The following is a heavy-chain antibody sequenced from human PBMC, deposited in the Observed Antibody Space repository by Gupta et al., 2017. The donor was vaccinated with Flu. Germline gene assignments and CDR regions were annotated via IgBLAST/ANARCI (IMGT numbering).Heavy chain of an antibody. D-gene: IGHD3-16*01. V-gene: IGHV3-21*01. J-gene: IGHJ4*02. CDR3: ARDLEGDPNSSRLDY. Sequence: EVQLVESGGGLVKPGGSLRLSCAASGFTFSSYSMNWVRQAPGKGLEWVSSISSSSSYIYYADSVKGRFTISRDNAKNSLYLQMKSLRAEDTAVYYCARDLEGDPNSSRLDYWGQGTLVTVSS. CDR1: GFTFSSYS. CDR2: ISSSSSYI.